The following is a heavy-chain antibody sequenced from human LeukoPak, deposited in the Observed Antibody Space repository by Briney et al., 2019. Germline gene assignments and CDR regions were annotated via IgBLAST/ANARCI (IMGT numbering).Heavy chain of an antibody. CDR1: GFTFSSYS. CDR2: ISSSSSTI. D-gene: IGHD2-2*01. J-gene: IGHJ4*02. Sequence: PGGSLRLSCAASGFTFSSYSMNWVRQAPGKGLEWVSYISSSSSTIYYADSVKARFTISRDNAKNSLYLQMNSLRAEDTAVYYCARGDIVVVPAAFLFDYWGQGTLVTVSS. V-gene: IGHV3-48*01. CDR3: ARGDIVVVPAAFLFDY.